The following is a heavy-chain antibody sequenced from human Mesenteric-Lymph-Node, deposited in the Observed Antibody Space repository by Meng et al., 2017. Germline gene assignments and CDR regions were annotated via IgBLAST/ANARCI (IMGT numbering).Heavy chain of an antibody. CDR1: GFTFSSYW. J-gene: IGHJ4*02. CDR2: INSDGSST. Sequence: GESLKISCAASGFTFSSYWMHWVRQAPGKGLVWVSRINSDGSSTSYADSVKGRFTISRDNAKNTLYLQMNSLRAEDTAVYYCARGSRDDYVWGSSPYYFDYWGQGTLVTVSS. V-gene: IGHV3-74*01. D-gene: IGHD3-16*01. CDR3: ARGSRDDYVWGSSPYYFDY.